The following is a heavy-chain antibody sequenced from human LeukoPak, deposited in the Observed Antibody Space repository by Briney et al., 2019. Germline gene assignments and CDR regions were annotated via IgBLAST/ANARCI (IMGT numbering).Heavy chain of an antibody. V-gene: IGHV3-48*03. CDR3: ARVAALNDAFDI. CDR1: GFTFSSYE. CDR2: ISSGGSTI. D-gene: IGHD6-13*01. Sequence: PGGSLRLSCAASGFTFSSYEMNWVRQAPEKGLEWVSYISSGGSTIYYADSVKGRFTISRDNAKNSLYLQMNSLRAEDTAVYYCARVAALNDAFDIWGQGTMVTVSS. J-gene: IGHJ3*02.